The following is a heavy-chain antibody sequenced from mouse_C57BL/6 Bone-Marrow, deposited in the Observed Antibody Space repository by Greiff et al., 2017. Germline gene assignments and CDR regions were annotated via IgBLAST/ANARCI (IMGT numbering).Heavy chain of an antibody. CDR2: IWRGGST. J-gene: IGHJ3*01. CDR1: GFSLTSYG. Sequence: QVQLKESGPGLVQPSQSLSITCTVSGFSLTSYGVHWVRQSPGKGLEWLGVIWRGGSTDYNAAFMSRLSITKDNSKSQVFFKMKSLQADDTAIYYCASPYYSNYSWFAYCGQGTLVTVSA. CDR3: ASPYYSNYSWFAY. V-gene: IGHV2-5*01. D-gene: IGHD2-5*01.